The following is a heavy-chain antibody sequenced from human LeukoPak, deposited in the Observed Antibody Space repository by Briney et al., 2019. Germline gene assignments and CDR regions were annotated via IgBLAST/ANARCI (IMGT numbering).Heavy chain of an antibody. D-gene: IGHD3-16*01. CDR1: GYTFTSYV. CDR3: ARGKGDGLGYYYYYMDV. V-gene: IGHV1-18*01. CDR2: ISAYNCNT. Sequence: ASVKVSCKASGYTFTSYVISGVRQAPGQGLEWMGWISAYNCNTNYAQKLQGRVTMTTDTSTSTAYMELRSLRSDDTAVYYCARGKGDGLGYYYYYMDVWGKGTTVTVSS. J-gene: IGHJ6*03.